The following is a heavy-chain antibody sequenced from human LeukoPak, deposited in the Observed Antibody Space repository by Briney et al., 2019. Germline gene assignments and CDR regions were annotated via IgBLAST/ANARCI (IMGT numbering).Heavy chain of an antibody. CDR3: AIVVVPAAGGVWFDP. CDR2: IYTSGST. D-gene: IGHD2-2*01. CDR1: GGSISSYY. J-gene: IGHJ5*02. Sequence: PSETLSLTCAVSGGSISSYYWWSWVRQPAGKGLEWIGRIYTSGSTNYNPSLKSRVTMSVDTSKNQFSLKLSSVTAADTAVYYCAIVVVPAAGGVWFDPWGQGTLVTVSS. V-gene: IGHV4-4*07.